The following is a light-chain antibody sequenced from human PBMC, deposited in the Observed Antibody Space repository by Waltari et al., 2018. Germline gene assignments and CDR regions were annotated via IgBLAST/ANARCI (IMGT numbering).Light chain of an antibody. J-gene: IGLJ3*02. CDR3: AAWDDSLNGWV. Sequence: QSVLTQPPSASGTPGQRVTISCSGSSSNIGSNTVNWYQQVPGTAPKLLIYSNNQRPSGGPDRFSCSKSGTSASLAISGRQSEDEAHYYCAAWDDSLNGWVFGGGTKLTVL. CDR1: SSNIGSNT. CDR2: SNN. V-gene: IGLV1-44*01.